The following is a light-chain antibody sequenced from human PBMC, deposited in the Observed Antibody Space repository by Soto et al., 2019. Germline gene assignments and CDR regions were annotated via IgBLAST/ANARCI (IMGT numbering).Light chain of an antibody. CDR2: GAS. CDR3: QQYNNWPYT. CDR1: QSVSSN. J-gene: IGKJ2*01. V-gene: IGKV3-15*01. Sequence: ERVMTQSPATLSVSPGERATLSCRASQSVSSNLAWYQQKPGQAPRLLIYGASTRATGIPARFSGSGSGTEFTLTISSLQSEDFAVYSCQQYNNWPYTFGQGTKLEIK.